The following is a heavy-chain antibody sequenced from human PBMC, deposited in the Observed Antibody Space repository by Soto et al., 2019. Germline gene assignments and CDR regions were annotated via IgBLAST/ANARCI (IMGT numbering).Heavy chain of an antibody. CDR2: IWYDGSNK. D-gene: IGHD2-2*01. Sequence: QVQLVESGGDVVQPGRSLRLSCAASGFTFSSYGMHWVRQAPGKGLEWVAVIWYDGSNKYYADSVKGRFTISRDNSKNTLYLQMNSLRAEDTAVYYCARDPYCISTSCYSLGAFDIWGQGTMVTVSS. CDR1: GFTFSSYG. CDR3: ARDPYCISTSCYSLGAFDI. V-gene: IGHV3-33*01. J-gene: IGHJ3*02.